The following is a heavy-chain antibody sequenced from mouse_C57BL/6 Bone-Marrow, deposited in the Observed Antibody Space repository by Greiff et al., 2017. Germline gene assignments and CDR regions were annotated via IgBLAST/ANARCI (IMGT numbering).Heavy chain of an antibody. J-gene: IGHJ3*01. D-gene: IGHD1-1*01. CDR1: GYSITSGYY. CDR2: ISYDGSN. CDR3: ARGPFRYYGSSVFAY. Sequence: EVQVVESGPGLVKPSQSLSLTCSVTGYSITSGYYWNWIRQCPGNKLEWMGYISYDGSNNYNPSLKNRISITRDTSKNQFFLKLNSVTTEDTATYYCARGPFRYYGSSVFAYWGQGTLVTVSA. V-gene: IGHV3-6*01.